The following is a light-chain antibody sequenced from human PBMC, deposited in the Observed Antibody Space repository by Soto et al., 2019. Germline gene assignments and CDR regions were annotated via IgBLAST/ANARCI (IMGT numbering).Light chain of an antibody. Sequence: EMVMTQSPATLSVSPGERATLSCRASQSVSSNLAWYQQKPGQAPRLLIYGASTRATGIPARFSGSGSGAEFTLTISGLQSEDFAVDYCQQYNKWPYTCGQGTNLEIK. CDR2: GAS. CDR1: QSVSSN. J-gene: IGKJ2*01. CDR3: QQYNKWPYT. V-gene: IGKV3-15*01.